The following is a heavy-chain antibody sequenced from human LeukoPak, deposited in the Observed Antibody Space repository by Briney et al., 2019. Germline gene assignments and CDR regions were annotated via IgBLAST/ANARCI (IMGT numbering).Heavy chain of an antibody. V-gene: IGHV3-30*18. CDR2: ISYDGSNK. J-gene: IGHJ1*01. CDR1: GFTFSSYG. Sequence: PGGSLRLSCAASGFTFSSYGMHWVRQAPGKGLEWVAVISYDGSNKYYADSVKGRFTISRDNSKNTLYLQMNSLRAEDTAVYYCAKELWGYSSSWLQYFQHWGQGTLVTVSS. D-gene: IGHD6-13*01. CDR3: AKELWGYSSSWLQYFQH.